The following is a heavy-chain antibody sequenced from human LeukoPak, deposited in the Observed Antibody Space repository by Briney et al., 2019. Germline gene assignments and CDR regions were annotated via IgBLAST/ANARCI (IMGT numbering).Heavy chain of an antibody. CDR3: ARLRLGELSLYPDY. CDR1: GYTFTGYY. Sequence: ASVKVSCKASGYTFTGYYMHWVRQAPGQGLEWMGWINSNSGGTNYAQKFQGRVTMTRDTSISTAYMELSRLRSDDTAVYYCARLRLGELSLYPDYWGQGTLVTVSS. V-gene: IGHV1-2*02. D-gene: IGHD3-16*02. CDR2: INSNSGGT. J-gene: IGHJ4*02.